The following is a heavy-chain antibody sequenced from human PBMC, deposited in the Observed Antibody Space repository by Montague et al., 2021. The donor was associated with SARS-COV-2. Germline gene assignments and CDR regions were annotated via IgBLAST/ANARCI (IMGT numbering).Heavy chain of an antibody. CDR3: ARLGDGVVPSPILGVGPYYSYYYMDV. CDR2: INHGGST. V-gene: IGHV4-34*01. J-gene: IGHJ6*03. Sequence: SETLSLTCAVHGGSFSTYSWNWIRQHPGKGLEWIGEINHGGSTNYNTSLKSRVTISADTSKNQFSLKLTTVAAADTAVYYCARLGDGVVPSPILGVGPYYSYYYMDVWGKGTTVTVSS. D-gene: IGHD3-10*01. CDR1: GGSFSTYS.